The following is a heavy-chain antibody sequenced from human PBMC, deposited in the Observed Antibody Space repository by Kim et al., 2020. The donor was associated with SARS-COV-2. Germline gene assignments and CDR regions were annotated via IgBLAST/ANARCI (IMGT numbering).Heavy chain of an antibody. CDR2: IYYSGRT. CDR1: GGSISSSSYY. CDR3: ARQGYYYDSSGYFSASG. V-gene: IGHV4-39*01. Sequence: SETLSLTCTVSGGSISSSSYYWGWIRQPPGKGLEWIGSIYYSGRTYYNPSLKSRVTISVDTSKIQFSLKLSSVTTADTAVYYCARQGYYYDSSGYFSASGWGQGTLVTVSS. D-gene: IGHD3-22*01. J-gene: IGHJ4*02.